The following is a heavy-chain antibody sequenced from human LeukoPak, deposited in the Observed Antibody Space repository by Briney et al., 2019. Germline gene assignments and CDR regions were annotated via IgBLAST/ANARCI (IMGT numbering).Heavy chain of an antibody. CDR1: GFTFSSYG. V-gene: IGHV3-33*01. D-gene: IGHD4-17*01. Sequence: PGGSLRLSCAASGFTFSSYGMHWVRQAPGKGLEWVAVIWYDGSNKYYADSVKGRFTISRDNSKNTLYLQMNSLRAEDTAVYYCARERRDYGDRYYYYYGMDVWGQGTTVTVYS. CDR3: ARERRDYGDRYYYYYGMDV. J-gene: IGHJ6*02. CDR2: IWYDGSNK.